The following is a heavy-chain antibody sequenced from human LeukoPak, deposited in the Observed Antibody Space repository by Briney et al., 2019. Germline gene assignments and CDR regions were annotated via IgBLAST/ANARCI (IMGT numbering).Heavy chain of an antibody. Sequence: SETLSLTCTVSGGSISSYYWSWIRQPPGKGLKWIGYIYFSGSTDSNPSLKSRVTISLDTSKNQFSLKLSSVTAADTAVYYCARERPSRGVVVPAAIGRYYYYYMDVWGKGTTVTVSS. V-gene: IGHV4-59*13. J-gene: IGHJ6*03. CDR2: IYFSGST. D-gene: IGHD2-2*01. CDR3: ARERPSRGVVVPAAIGRYYYYYMDV. CDR1: GGSISSYY.